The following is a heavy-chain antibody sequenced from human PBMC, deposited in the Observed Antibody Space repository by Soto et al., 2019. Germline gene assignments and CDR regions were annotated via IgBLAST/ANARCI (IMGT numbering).Heavy chain of an antibody. V-gene: IGHV4-31*03. J-gene: IGHJ4*02. CDR1: GGSISSGGYY. CDR2: IYYSGST. D-gene: IGHD4-17*01. CDR3: ARVVRGLQCYFDY. Sequence: SETLSLTCTVSGGSISSGGYYWSWIRQHPGKGLEWIGYIYYSGSTYYNPSLKSRVTISVDTSKNQFSLKLSSVTAADTAVYYGARVVRGLQCYFDYWGQGTLVTVSS.